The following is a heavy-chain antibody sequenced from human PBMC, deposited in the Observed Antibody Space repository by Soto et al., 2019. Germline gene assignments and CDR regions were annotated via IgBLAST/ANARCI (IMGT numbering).Heavy chain of an antibody. V-gene: IGHV4-59*08. J-gene: IGHJ4*02. CDR3: ARLSWIQLDYYFDY. Sequence: SETLSLTCTVSGGSISSYYWSWIRQPPGKGLEWIGYIYYSGSTNYNPSLKSRVTISVDTSKNQFSLKLSSVTAADTAVYYWARLSWIQLDYYFDYGGKGTLVTVP. CDR1: GGSISSYY. D-gene: IGHD5-18*01. CDR2: IYYSGST.